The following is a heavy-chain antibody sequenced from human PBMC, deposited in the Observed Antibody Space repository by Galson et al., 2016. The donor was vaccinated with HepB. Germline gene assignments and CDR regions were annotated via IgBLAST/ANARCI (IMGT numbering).Heavy chain of an antibody. J-gene: IGHJ5*02. V-gene: IGHV3-33*06. D-gene: IGHD6-19*01. CDR1: GYTFTSYG. CDR3: AKGGTGIAVPVDL. CDR2: IWHDGRNK. Sequence: SLKLSCAASGYTFTSYGMQWVRQAPGKGLEWVGLIWHDGRNKNYADSVKGRFTISRDNSKNTRYLQMNSLRAEDTAVYYCAKGGTGIAVPVDLWGQRTPVTVSS.